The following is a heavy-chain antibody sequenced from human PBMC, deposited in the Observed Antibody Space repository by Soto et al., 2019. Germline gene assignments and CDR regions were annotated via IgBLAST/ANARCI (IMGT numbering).Heavy chain of an antibody. J-gene: IGHJ6*02. D-gene: IGHD5-12*01. V-gene: IGHV5-51*01. CDR3: ATPGGFGMDV. CDR1: VYNFATHW. Sequence: GEPLKISCQGSVYNFATHWIGWVRHKAGKGLEWMGIIFPGDAEARYSPSFQGHITISADKSISIAYLRWSSLKASDTGMYYCATPGGFGMDVWGQGTTVTVSS. CDR2: IFPGDAEA.